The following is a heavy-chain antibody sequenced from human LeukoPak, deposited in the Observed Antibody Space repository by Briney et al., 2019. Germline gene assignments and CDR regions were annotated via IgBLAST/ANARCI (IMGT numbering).Heavy chain of an antibody. CDR1: GFTFSSYG. CDR3: AKDLSISGSYDY. Sequence: PGGSLRLSCAASGFTFSSYGMHWVRQAPGKGREWVAFIRYDGSNKYYADSVKGRFTISRDNSKNTLYLQMNSLRAEDTAVYYCAKDLSISGSYDYWGQRTLVTVSS. V-gene: IGHV3-30*02. J-gene: IGHJ4*02. CDR2: IRYDGSNK. D-gene: IGHD1-26*01.